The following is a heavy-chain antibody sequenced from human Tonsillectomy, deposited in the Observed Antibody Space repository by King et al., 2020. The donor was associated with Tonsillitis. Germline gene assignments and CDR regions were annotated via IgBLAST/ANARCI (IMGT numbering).Heavy chain of an antibody. Sequence: QLVQSGAEVKKPGESLKISCKGSGYSFTSYWIGWVRQMPGKGLEWMGIIYPGDSDTRYSPSFQGQVTISADKSISTAYLQWGSLKASDTAMYYCARGPPCIAVAGTVPGAFDIWGQGTMVTVSS. D-gene: IGHD6-19*01. CDR1: GYSFTSYW. V-gene: IGHV5-51*01. J-gene: IGHJ3*02. CDR3: ARGPPCIAVAGTVPGAFDI. CDR2: IYPGDSDT.